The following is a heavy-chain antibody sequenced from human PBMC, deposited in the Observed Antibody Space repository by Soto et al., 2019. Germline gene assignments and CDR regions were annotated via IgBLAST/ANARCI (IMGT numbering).Heavy chain of an antibody. CDR2: IYSGGST. Sequence: GGSLRLSCAASGFTISSNYMSWVRQAPGKGLEWVSVIYSGGSTYYADSVKGRFTISRDNSKNTLYLQMNSLRAEDTAVYYCARDWAAAGPLDYWGQGTLVTVSS. D-gene: IGHD6-13*01. CDR3: ARDWAAAGPLDY. CDR1: GFTISSNY. V-gene: IGHV3-66*01. J-gene: IGHJ4*02.